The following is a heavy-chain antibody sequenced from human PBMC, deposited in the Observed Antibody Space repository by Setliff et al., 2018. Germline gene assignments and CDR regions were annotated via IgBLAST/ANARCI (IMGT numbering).Heavy chain of an antibody. V-gene: IGHV5-51*01. CDR2: VYPGDSDT. J-gene: IGHJ3*01. CDR1: GYSFPSYW. Sequence: PGESLKISCEASGYSFPSYWIGWVRQMPGKGLEWMGSVYPGDSDTRYSPSFQGQVTISADKSINTAYLQWSSLKASDTAIYYCTRHEDRNKCTSSSCYRENDAFDVWGQGAMVTVSS. D-gene: IGHD2-2*01. CDR3: TRHEDRNKCTSSSCYRENDAFDV.